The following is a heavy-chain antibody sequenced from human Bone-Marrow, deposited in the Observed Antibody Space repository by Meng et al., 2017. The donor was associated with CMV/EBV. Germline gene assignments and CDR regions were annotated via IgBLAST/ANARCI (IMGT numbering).Heavy chain of an antibody. V-gene: IGHV4-39*07. CDR2: IYYSGST. CDR3: ARGSLFWSGYPIDF. CDR1: GASISSSSYY. J-gene: IGHJ4*02. Sequence: ESLKISCTVSGASISSSSYYWGWIRQPPGKGLGWIGSIYYSGSTYYNPSLMSRVTISVDTSKNQFSLKLSSVTAADTAVYYCARGSLFWSGYPIDFWGQGTLVTVSS. D-gene: IGHD3-3*01.